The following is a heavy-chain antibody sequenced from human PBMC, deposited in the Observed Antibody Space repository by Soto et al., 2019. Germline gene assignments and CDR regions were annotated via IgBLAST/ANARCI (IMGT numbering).Heavy chain of an antibody. CDR1: GLPVSSNY. V-gene: IGHV3-53*01. CDR2: IYSGGST. Sequence: GGSLRLSCAASGLPVSSNYMSWVRQAPGKGLEWVSVIYSGGSTYYADSVKGRFTISRDNSKNTLYLQMNSLRAEDTAVYYCAKDGGYAYYDSSGYYFGYWGQGTLVTVSS. J-gene: IGHJ4*02. CDR3: AKDGGYAYYDSSGYYFGY. D-gene: IGHD3-22*01.